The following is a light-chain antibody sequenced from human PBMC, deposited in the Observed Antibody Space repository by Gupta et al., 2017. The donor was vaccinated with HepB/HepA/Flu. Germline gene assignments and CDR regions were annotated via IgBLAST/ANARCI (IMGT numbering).Light chain of an antibody. J-gene: IGLJ1*01. CDR1: SLRRYY. Sequence: SSELTQDPAVSVALGQTVRATCQGDSLRRYYATWYQQKPGQAPVLVIYAKNSRPSGIPDRFSGSTSGNTASLTITGAQAEDEADYYCHSRDRSGKHHVFGTGTKVTVL. V-gene: IGLV3-19*01. CDR3: HSRDRSGKHHV. CDR2: AKN.